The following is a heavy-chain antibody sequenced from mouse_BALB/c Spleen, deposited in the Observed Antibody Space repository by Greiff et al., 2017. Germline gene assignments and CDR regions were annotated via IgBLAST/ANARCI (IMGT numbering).Heavy chain of an antibody. CDR1: GFNIKDYY. D-gene: IGHD2-3*01. Sequence: VQLQQSGAELVRPGASVKLSCTASGFNIKDYYMHWVKQRPEQGLEWIGWIDPENGDTEYAPKFQGKATMTADTSSNTAYLQLSSLTSEDTAVYYCSAGYGYYGWYFDVWGAGTTVTVSS. CDR2: IDPENGDT. V-gene: IGHV14-4*02. CDR3: SAGYGYYGWYFDV. J-gene: IGHJ1*01.